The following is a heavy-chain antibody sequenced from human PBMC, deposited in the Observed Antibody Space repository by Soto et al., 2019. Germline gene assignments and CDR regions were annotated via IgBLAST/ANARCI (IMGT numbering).Heavy chain of an antibody. V-gene: IGHV3-23*01. Sequence: GGSLRLSCAASGFTFSSYAMSWVRQAPGKGLEWVSAISGSGGSTYYADSVKGRFTISRDNSKNTLYLQMNSLRAEDTAVYYCAKSGYCSGGSCFLQYFDYWGQGTLVTVSS. CDR1: GFTFSSYA. CDR2: ISGSGGST. D-gene: IGHD2-15*01. J-gene: IGHJ4*02. CDR3: AKSGYCSGGSCFLQYFDY.